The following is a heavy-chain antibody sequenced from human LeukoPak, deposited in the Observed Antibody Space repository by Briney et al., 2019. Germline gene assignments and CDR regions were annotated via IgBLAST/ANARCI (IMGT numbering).Heavy chain of an antibody. CDR2: IYNGGTT. Sequence: PGGSLRLSCAASGFTVSSNYKSWVRQAPGKGPEWVSVIYNGGTTYYADSVKGRFTTSRHNSENTLNPQMNSLRAEDTAVYYCARVINRGYGSGLDYWGQGALVTVSS. V-gene: IGHV3-53*01. CDR3: ARVINRGYGSGLDY. CDR1: GFTVSSNY. J-gene: IGHJ4*02. D-gene: IGHD3-10*01.